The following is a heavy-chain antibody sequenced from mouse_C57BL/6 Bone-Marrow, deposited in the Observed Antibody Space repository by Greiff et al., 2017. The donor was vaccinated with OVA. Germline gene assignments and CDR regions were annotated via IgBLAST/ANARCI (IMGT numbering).Heavy chain of an antibody. D-gene: IGHD1-1*01. CDR1: GYAFSSSW. V-gene: IGHV1-82*01. Sequence: QVQLQQSGPELVKPGASVKISCKASGYAFSSSWMNWVKQRPGKGLEWIGRIYPGAGDTNYNGKFKGKATLTADKSSSTAYMQLSSLTSEDSAVYFCARKGTPYYYGKGYYFDYWGQGTTLTVSS. J-gene: IGHJ2*01. CDR2: IYPGAGDT. CDR3: ARKGTPYYYGKGYYFDY.